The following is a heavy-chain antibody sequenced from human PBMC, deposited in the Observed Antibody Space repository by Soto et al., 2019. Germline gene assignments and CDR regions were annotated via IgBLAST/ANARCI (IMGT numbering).Heavy chain of an antibody. D-gene: IGHD2-15*01. CDR3: IKNGQWCMEV. J-gene: IGHJ6*03. Sequence: QVHLQESGPGLVKPSETLSLTCVVSGGSISGNTWWSWVRRAPGGGLEWIGQTYSNGKTDYNPSLQSRVAISINNSKNQLSLRLTSVTAADTAVYYCIKNGQWCMEVWGKGTAVTVSS. V-gene: IGHV4-4*02. CDR2: TYSNGKT. CDR1: GGSISGNTW.